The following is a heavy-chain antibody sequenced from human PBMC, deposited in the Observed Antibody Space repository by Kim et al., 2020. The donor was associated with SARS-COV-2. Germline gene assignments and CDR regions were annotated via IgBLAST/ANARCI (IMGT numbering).Heavy chain of an antibody. CDR1: GGSFSGYY. V-gene: IGHV4-34*01. J-gene: IGHJ4*02. CDR3: ARRSPGLFDY. CDR2: INHSGST. Sequence: SETLSLTCAVYGGSFSGYYWSWIRQPPGKGLEWIGEINHSGSTNYNPSLKSRVTISVDTSKNQFSLKLSSVTAADTAVYYCARRSPGLFDYWGQGTLVTVSS.